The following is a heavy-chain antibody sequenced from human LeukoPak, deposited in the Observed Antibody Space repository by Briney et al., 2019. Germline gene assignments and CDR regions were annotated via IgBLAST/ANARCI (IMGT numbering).Heavy chain of an antibody. CDR2: IYNDGHGGNT. J-gene: IGHJ4*02. D-gene: IGHD3-22*01. CDR3: AKGRPYYYDSSGYYPFDY. V-gene: IGHV3-53*01. Sequence: GGSLRLSCAASGFTVSSNYMSWVRQAPGRGLEWVSVIYNDGHGGNTYYADSVKGRFTISRDNSKNTLYLQMNSLRADDTAVYYCAKGRPYYYDSSGYYPFDYWGQGTLVTVSS. CDR1: GFTVSSNY.